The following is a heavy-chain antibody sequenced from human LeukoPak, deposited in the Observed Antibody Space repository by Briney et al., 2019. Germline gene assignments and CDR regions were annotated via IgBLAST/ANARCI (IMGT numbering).Heavy chain of an antibody. V-gene: IGHV4-34*01. CDR3: ARAAGTTRIDY. Sequence: PSETLSLTCAVYGGSFSGYYWSWIRQAPGKGLEWIGEINHSGSTNNNPSLKSRVTISVDTSKNQFSLKLSSVTAADTAVYYCARAAGTTRIDYWGQGTLVTVSS. D-gene: IGHD1-7*01. CDR1: GGSFSGYY. CDR2: INHSGST. J-gene: IGHJ4*02.